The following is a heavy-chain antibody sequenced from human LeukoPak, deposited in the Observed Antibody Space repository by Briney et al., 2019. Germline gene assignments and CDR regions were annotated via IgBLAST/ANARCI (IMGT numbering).Heavy chain of an antibody. V-gene: IGHV1-18*01. CDR1: GYTFTTYG. Sequence: ASVKVSCKASGYTFTTYGITWVRQAPGQGLDWMGWISPYNGNTTYAQKFQGRVTMTTDTSTSTAYMDMRNLRSDDTAVYYCARDLSIAVAGTVGYWGQGTLVTVSS. J-gene: IGHJ4*02. CDR2: ISPYNGNT. CDR3: ARDLSIAVAGTVGY. D-gene: IGHD6-19*01.